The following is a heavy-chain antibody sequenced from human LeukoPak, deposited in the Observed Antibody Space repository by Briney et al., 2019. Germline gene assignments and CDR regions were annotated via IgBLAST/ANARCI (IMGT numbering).Heavy chain of an antibody. Sequence: SETLSLTCTVSGGSISSYYWSWIRQPPGKGLEWIGYIYYSGSTNYNPSLESRVTISVDTSKKQVSLQLRSVTAADTAVYYCARGMNYDWPGRVDYRGQGTLVTVSS. J-gene: IGHJ4*02. D-gene: IGHD1-7*01. CDR3: ARGMNYDWPGRVDY. CDR2: IYYSGST. V-gene: IGHV4-59*12. CDR1: GGSISSYY.